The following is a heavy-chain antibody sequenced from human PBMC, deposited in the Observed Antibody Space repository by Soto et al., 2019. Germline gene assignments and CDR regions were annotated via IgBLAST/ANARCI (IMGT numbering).Heavy chain of an antibody. CDR3: AKASTSGY. D-gene: IGHD3-10*01. Sequence: VGSLRLSCAASGFTFSSYGMHWVRQAPGKGLGWVAVISYDGSNKYYADSVKGRFTISRDNSKNTLYLQMNSLRAEDTAVYYCAKASTSGYWGQGTLVTVSS. J-gene: IGHJ4*02. CDR2: ISYDGSNK. V-gene: IGHV3-30*18. CDR1: GFTFSSYG.